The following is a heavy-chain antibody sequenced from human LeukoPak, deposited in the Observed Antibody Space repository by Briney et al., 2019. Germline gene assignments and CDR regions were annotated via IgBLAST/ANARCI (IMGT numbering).Heavy chain of an antibody. CDR1: GFTFSSYC. CDR2: ISSSSSYI. D-gene: IGHD3-22*01. CDR3: ARGHYYDSSGYLDAFDI. J-gene: IGHJ3*02. V-gene: IGHV3-21*01. Sequence: GGSLRLSCAASGFTFSSYCMNWVRQAPGKGLEWVSSISSSSSYIYYADSVKGRFTISRDNAKNSLYLQMNSLRAEDTAVYYCARGHYYDSSGYLDAFDIWGQGTVVTVSS.